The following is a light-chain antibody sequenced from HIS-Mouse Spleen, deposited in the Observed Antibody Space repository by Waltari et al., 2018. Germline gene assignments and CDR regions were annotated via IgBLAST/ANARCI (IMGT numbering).Light chain of an antibody. Sequence: QSALTQPPSASGSPGQSVTISCTGPSRDVGGYNHVPWYQQHPAKAPKLMIYEVSKRPSGVPDRFSGSKSGNTASLTVSGLQAEDEADYYCSSYAGSNNFVVFGGGTKLTVL. J-gene: IGLJ2*01. V-gene: IGLV2-8*01. CDR1: SRDVGGYNH. CDR2: EVS. CDR3: SSYAGSNNFVV.